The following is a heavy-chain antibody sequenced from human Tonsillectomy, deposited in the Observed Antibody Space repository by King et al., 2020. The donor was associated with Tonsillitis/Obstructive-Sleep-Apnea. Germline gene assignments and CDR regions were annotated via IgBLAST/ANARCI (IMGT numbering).Heavy chain of an antibody. CDR2: INHSGST. J-gene: IGHJ6*02. CDR3: ASRQWPGRPYYYSYYGMDV. CDR1: GGSFSGYY. Sequence: VQLQQWGAGLLKPSETLSLTCAVYGGSFSGYYWSWIRQPPGKGLEWIGEINHSGSTNYNPSLKSRVTISVDTSKNQFSLKLSSVTAADTAVYYCASRQWPGRPYYYSYYGMDVWGQGTAVTVSS. D-gene: IGHD6-19*01. V-gene: IGHV4-34*01.